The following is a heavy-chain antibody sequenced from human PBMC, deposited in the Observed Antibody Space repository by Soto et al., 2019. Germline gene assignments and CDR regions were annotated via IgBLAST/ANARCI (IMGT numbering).Heavy chain of an antibody. Sequence: SETLSLTCTVSGGSISSGDYYWSWIRQPPGKGLEWIGYIYYSGSTYYNPSLKSRVTISVDTSKNQFSLKLSSVTAADTAVYYCASRRSRGRALLFDPWGQGTLVSVSS. CDR3: ASRRSRGRALLFDP. J-gene: IGHJ5*02. CDR2: IYYSGST. V-gene: IGHV4-30-4*01. D-gene: IGHD1-26*01. CDR1: GGSISSGDYY.